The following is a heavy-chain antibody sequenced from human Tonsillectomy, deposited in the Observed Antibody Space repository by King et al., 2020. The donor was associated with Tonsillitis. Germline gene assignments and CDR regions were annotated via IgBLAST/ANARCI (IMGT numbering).Heavy chain of an antibody. CDR2: ISGSSSYT. CDR3: VRDCVSGPHYFDN. CDR1: GFTFSDYY. V-gene: IGHV3-11*05. D-gene: IGHD3-10*01. J-gene: IGHJ4*02. Sequence: VQLVESGGGLVKPGGSLRLSCAASGFTFSDYYMSWIRQAPGKGLEWVSYISGSSSYTNYGDSVKGRFTISRDNAKNSLYLQMNSLRAEDTAVYYCVRDCVSGPHYFDNWDQGTLVTVSS.